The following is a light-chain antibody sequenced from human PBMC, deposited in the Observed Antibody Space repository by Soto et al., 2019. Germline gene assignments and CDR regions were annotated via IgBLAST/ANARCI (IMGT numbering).Light chain of an antibody. CDR3: HQYNSWPPGT. Sequence: EIVLTQSPAILSVSPGERATLSCRASQNISRSLAWYQQKPGQAPRLLISDASTRATGIPARFSGSGSGTEFTLTISSLQSEDFALYYCHQYNSWPPGTFGQGTKVDIK. V-gene: IGKV3-15*01. CDR2: DAS. J-gene: IGKJ2*01. CDR1: QNISRS.